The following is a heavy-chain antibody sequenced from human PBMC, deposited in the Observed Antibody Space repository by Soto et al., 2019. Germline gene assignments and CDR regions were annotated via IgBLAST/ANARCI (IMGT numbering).Heavy chain of an antibody. Sequence: EVQLVESGGGLVKPGGSLRLSCAASGFTFSSYSMNWVRQAPGKGLEWVSSISSSSSYIYYADSVKGRFTISRDNAKNSLYLLRTSLRAEDTAVYYCAREGIAVAGYYFDYWGQGTLVTVSS. CDR2: ISSSSSYI. CDR3: AREGIAVAGYYFDY. CDR1: GFTFSSYS. J-gene: IGHJ4*02. V-gene: IGHV3-21*01. D-gene: IGHD6-19*01.